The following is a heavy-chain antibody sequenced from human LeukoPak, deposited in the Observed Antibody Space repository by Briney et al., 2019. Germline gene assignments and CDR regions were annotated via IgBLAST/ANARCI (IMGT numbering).Heavy chain of an antibody. D-gene: IGHD5-12*01. V-gene: IGHV4-30-4*01. J-gene: IGHJ4*02. Sequence: SETLSLTCTVSGGSISSGDYYWSWIRQPPGKGLEWIGYIYYSGSTYYNPSLKSRVTISVDTSKNQFSLKLSSVTAADTAVYYCARGGYSGYGWIGEGYFDYWGQGTLVTVSS. CDR2: IYYSGST. CDR3: ARGGYSGYGWIGEGYFDY. CDR1: GGSISSGDYY.